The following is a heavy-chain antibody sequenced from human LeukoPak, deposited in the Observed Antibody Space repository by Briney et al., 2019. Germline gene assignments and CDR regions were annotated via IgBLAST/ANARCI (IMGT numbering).Heavy chain of an antibody. D-gene: IGHD6-13*01. CDR2: IIPIFGTA. CDR1: GGTLSSYA. V-gene: IGHV1-69*13. CDR3: ARRGFSSSWPYNLDY. J-gene: IGHJ4*02. Sequence: ASVKVSCKASGGTLSSYAISWVRQAPGQGLEWMGGIIPIFGTANYAQKFQGRVTITADESTSTAYMELSSLRSEDTAVYYCARRGFSSSWPYNLDYWGQGTLVTVSS.